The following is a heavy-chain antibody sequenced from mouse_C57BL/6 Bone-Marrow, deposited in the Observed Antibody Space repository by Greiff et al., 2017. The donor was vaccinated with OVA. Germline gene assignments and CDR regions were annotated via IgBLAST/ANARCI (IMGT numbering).Heavy chain of an antibody. J-gene: IGHJ2*01. CDR1: GFTFSSYG. Sequence: DVQLVESGGDLVKPGGSLKLSCAASGFTFSSYGMSWVRQTPDKRLEWVATISSGGSYTYYPDSVKGRFTISRDNAKNTLYLQMSSLKSEDTAMYYCARTGTGAYWGQGTTLTVSS. CDR2: ISSGGSYT. CDR3: ARTGTGAY. V-gene: IGHV5-6*01. D-gene: IGHD4-1*01.